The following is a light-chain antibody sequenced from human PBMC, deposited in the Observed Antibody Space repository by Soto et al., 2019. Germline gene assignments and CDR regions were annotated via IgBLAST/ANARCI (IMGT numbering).Light chain of an antibody. J-gene: IGKJ5*01. CDR1: QSVNSN. V-gene: IGKV3-15*01. Sequence: ETVMTQSPATLSVSPGERATLSCRASQSVNSNLAWYQQKLGQAPRVLIFGASTRATGIPARFSGSVSGTEFTLTISSLQSEDFAVYYCQQYNEWPPFTFGQGTRLEIK. CDR2: GAS. CDR3: QQYNEWPPFT.